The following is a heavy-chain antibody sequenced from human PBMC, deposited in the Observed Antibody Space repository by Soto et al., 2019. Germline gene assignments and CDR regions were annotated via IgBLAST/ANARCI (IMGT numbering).Heavy chain of an antibody. CDR1: GGTFSSYA. CDR2: IIPIFGTA. D-gene: IGHD4-17*01. CDR3: ARDPYSDSVSNWFDP. V-gene: IGHV1-69*13. J-gene: IGHJ5*02. Sequence: SSVKVSCQASGGTFSSYAISWVGQAPGEGLEWMGGIIPIFGTATDAQKFQGRVTITADESTSTAYMELSSLRSEHTAVYYCARDPYSDSVSNWFDPGGQGTPVTASS.